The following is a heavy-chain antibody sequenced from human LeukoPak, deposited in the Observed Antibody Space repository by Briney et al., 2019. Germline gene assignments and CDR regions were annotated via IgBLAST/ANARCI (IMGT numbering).Heavy chain of an antibody. Sequence: KPSETLSLTCTVSGGSISSGSYYWSWIRQPAGKGLEWIGRIYTSGSTNYNPSLKIRVTISVDTSKNQFSLKLSSVTAADTAVYYCARDQIGYCSSTSCIYYYYMDVWGKGTTVTVSS. CDR1: GGSISSGSYY. J-gene: IGHJ6*03. CDR3: ARDQIGYCSSTSCIYYYYMDV. V-gene: IGHV4-61*02. CDR2: IYTSGST. D-gene: IGHD2-2*01.